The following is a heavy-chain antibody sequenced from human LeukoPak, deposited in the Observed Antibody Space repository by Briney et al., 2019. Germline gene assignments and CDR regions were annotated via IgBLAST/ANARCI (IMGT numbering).Heavy chain of an antibody. CDR1: GVTFSRYG. CDR3: VKDYLVEAQRVYYFDY. J-gene: IGHJ4*02. CDR2: IRYDESKQ. V-gene: IGHV3-30*02. D-gene: IGHD1-26*01. Sequence: PGGSLRLSCAASGVTFSRYGMHWVRQAPGKGLEWVAFIRYDESKQYYADSAKGRFTISRDNSKNTLYLEMNSLKVEDTAVYHCVKDYLVEAQRVYYFDYWGQGTRVTVSS.